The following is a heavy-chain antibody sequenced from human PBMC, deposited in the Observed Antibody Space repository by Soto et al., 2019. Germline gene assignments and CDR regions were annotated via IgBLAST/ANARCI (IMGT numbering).Heavy chain of an antibody. CDR3: AKSRAPWLPTEAFDY. V-gene: IGHV3-30*18. Sequence: VGSLRLSCAASGFTFSSYGMHWVRQAPGKGLEWVAVISYDGSNKYYADSVKGRFTISRDNSKNTLYLQMNSLRAEDTAVYYCAKSRAPWLPTEAFDYWGQGTLVTVSS. CDR1: GFTFSSYG. J-gene: IGHJ4*02. D-gene: IGHD3-22*01. CDR2: ISYDGSNK.